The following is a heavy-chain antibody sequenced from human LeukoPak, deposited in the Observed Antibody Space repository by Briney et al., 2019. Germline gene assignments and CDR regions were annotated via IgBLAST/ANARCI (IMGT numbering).Heavy chain of an antibody. J-gene: IGHJ4*02. V-gene: IGHV1-2*02. CDR2: INPNSGGT. CDR3: ASGGSYLGFFDY. CDR1: GYTFTNNF. D-gene: IGHD1-26*01. Sequence: ASVKVSCKASGYTFTNNFMHWVRQAPGQGLEWMGWINPNSGGTNYAQKFQGRVTMTRDMSTSTVYMELSSLRFEDTAVYYCASGGSYLGFFDYWGQGTLVTVSS.